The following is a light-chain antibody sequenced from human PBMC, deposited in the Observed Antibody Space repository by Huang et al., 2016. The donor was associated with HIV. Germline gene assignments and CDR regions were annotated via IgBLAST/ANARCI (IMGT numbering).Light chain of an antibody. V-gene: IGKV3-20*01. J-gene: IGKJ2*01. CDR1: QGVSSSY. CDR3: QQYGSSPET. CDR2: GAS. Sequence: EIVLTQSPGTRSWSPGERAPLSCRASQGVSSSYLAWYQQKPGQAPRLLNDGASSRASGIADRCSGSGSGTDFTLTSSRLEPEDFAVYYCQQYGSSPETFGQGTKLEIK.